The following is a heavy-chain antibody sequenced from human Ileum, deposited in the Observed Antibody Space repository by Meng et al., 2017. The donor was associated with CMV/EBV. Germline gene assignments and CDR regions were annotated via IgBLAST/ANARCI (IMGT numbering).Heavy chain of an antibody. D-gene: IGHD3-22*01. CDR1: GFTFSRYA. Sequence: GESLKISCAASGFTFSRYAMHWVRQAAGKGLDWVALISFDGSNIRYADSVKDRFTISRDDSKNTLYLQMNSLRTEDTTVYYCAREEVVGITARSGVGYFDYWGQGTLVTVSS. V-gene: IGHV3-30*04. CDR3: AREEVVGITARSGVGYFDY. CDR2: ISFDGSNI. J-gene: IGHJ4*02.